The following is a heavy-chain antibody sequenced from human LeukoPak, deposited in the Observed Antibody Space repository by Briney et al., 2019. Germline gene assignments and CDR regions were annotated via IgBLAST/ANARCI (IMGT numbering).Heavy chain of an antibody. D-gene: IGHD3-10*01. Sequence: SETLSLTCAVYGGSFSGYYWSWIRQPPGKGLEWIGNIYYGGSTYYNPSLKSRATMSVDTSMNQFSLKLSSVTAADAAVYYCAKTIRVRGDAYNWFDPWGQGTLVTVSS. J-gene: IGHJ5*02. CDR2: IYYGGST. V-gene: IGHV4-34*01. CDR1: GGSFSGYY. CDR3: AKTIRVRGDAYNWFDP.